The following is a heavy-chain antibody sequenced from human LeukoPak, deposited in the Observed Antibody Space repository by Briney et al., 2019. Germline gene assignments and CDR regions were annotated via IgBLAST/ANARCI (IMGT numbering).Heavy chain of an antibody. CDR3: ARGPNYDFWSGSADFGY. V-gene: IGHV4-39*01. Sequence: SETLSLTCTVSGGSISSSSYYWGWIRQPPGKGLEWIGSIYYSGSTYYNPSLKSRVTISVDTSKNQFSLKLSSVTAADTAVYYCARGPNYDFWSGSADFGYWGQGTLVTVSS. D-gene: IGHD3-3*01. J-gene: IGHJ4*02. CDR1: GGSISSSSYY. CDR2: IYYSGST.